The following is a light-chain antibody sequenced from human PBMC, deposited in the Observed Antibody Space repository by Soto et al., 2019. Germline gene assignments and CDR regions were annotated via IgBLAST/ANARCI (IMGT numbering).Light chain of an antibody. Sequence: ETVLTQSPGTLSLSPGGRATLSCRASQSVSSNYLAWYQQKPGQAPRLLIYDATSRATGIPDRFSGSGSGVDFTLTISRLEPEDFAVYYCQQYGGSPRTFGQGTRWKSN. J-gene: IGKJ1*01. CDR3: QQYGGSPRT. CDR2: DAT. CDR1: QSVSSNY. V-gene: IGKV3-20*01.